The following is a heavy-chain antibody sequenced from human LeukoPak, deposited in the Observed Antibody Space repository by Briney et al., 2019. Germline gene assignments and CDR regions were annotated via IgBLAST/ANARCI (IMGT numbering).Heavy chain of an antibody. D-gene: IGHD3-22*01. V-gene: IGHV3-48*04. Sequence: GGSLRLSCAASGFTFSSYSMNWVRQAPGKGLEWVSYISSSSSTIYYADSVKGRFTISRDNAKNSLYLQMNSLRAEDTAVYYCAKDPSSSGYYYWFDYWGQGTLVTVSS. CDR3: AKDPSSSGYYYWFDY. CDR1: GFTFSSYS. J-gene: IGHJ4*02. CDR2: ISSSSSTI.